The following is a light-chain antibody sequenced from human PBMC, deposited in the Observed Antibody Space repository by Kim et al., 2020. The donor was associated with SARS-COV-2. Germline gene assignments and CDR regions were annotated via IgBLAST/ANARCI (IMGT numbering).Light chain of an antibody. J-gene: IGKJ5*01. CDR1: QSVRTY. V-gene: IGKV3-11*01. Sequence: EVVLTQSPATLSLSPGETATLSCRASQSVRTYLVWYQQKPAQAPRLLIYDASNRATGIPARFSGSGSGTDFTLTISSLEPEDFAVYYCQHSGNWPTFGKGTRLESK. CDR2: DAS. CDR3: QHSGNWPT.